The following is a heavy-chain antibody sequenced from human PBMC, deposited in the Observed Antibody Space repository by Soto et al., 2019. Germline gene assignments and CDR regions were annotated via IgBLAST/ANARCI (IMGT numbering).Heavy chain of an antibody. V-gene: IGHV1-24*01. CDR2: FDPEDGET. Sequence: QVQLVQSGAEVKKPGASVKVSCKVSGYTLTELSMHWVRQAPGKGLEWMGGFDPEDGETIYAQKFQGRVTMTEDTXXDPAYMELSSLRSEDTAVYYCATAGRSYGDYYFDYWGQGTLVTVSS. D-gene: IGHD4-17*01. CDR3: ATAGRSYGDYYFDY. CDR1: GYTLTELS. J-gene: IGHJ4*02.